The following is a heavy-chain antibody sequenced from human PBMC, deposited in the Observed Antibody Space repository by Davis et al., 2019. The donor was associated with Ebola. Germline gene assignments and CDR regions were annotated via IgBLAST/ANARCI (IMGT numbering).Heavy chain of an antibody. V-gene: IGHV4-59*01. CDR3: ARDGGDSSSWFDY. CDR2: IYYSGST. D-gene: IGHD6-13*01. J-gene: IGHJ4*02. CDR1: GGSISSYY. Sequence: PSETLSLTCTVSGGSISSYYWSWIRQPPGKGLEWIGYIYYSGSTNHNPSLKSRVTISVDTSKNQFSLKLSSVTAADMAVYYCARDGGDSSSWFDYWGQGTLVTVSS.